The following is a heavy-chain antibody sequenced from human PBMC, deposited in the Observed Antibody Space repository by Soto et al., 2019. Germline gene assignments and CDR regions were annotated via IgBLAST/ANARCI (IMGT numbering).Heavy chain of an antibody. CDR3: ARDREVGAHLYFFDY. Sequence: PGGSLRLSCAASGFTFTDYYVSWLRQAPGKGLEWLAYISVASTYTNYADSVKGRFTISRDNTKRSVYLQMNSLRAEDTAVYYCARDREVGAHLYFFDYWGQGTPVTVSS. D-gene: IGHD1-26*01. CDR1: GFTFTDYY. J-gene: IGHJ4*02. V-gene: IGHV3-11*06. CDR2: ISVASTYT.